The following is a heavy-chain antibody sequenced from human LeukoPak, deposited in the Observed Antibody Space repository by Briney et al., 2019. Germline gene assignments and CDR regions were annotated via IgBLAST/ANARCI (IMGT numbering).Heavy chain of an antibody. CDR3: AKDPHRTVVTPAR. CDR1: GITFSNYA. J-gene: IGHJ4*02. Sequence: GGSLRVSCAASGITFSNYAMSWVRQAPGKGLEWVSGISGSGGNTYYADSVKGRFTISRDNSKNTLYLQMNSLRAEDTAVYYCAKDPHRTVVTPARWGQGTLVTVSS. V-gene: IGHV3-23*01. D-gene: IGHD3-22*01. CDR2: ISGSGGNT.